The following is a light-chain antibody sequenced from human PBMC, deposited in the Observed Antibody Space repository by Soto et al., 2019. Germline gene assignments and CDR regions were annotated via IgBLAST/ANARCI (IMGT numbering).Light chain of an antibody. CDR2: GIS. J-gene: IGLJ2*01. CDR1: SSNIGAGYD. Sequence: QSVLTQPPSVSGAPGQRVTISCTGSSSNIGAGYDVHWYQQLPGTAPKLLIYGISNRPSGVPDRFSGSKSGTSASLAITGLQAEDEADYYCQSYDSSLSGLLFGGGTKLTVL. CDR3: QSYDSSLSGLL. V-gene: IGLV1-40*01.